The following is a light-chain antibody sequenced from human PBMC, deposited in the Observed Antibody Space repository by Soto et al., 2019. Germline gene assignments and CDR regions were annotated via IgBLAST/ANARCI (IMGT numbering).Light chain of an antibody. CDR3: QQYNSYSLT. J-gene: IGKJ1*01. CDR1: QDISNY. V-gene: IGKV1-5*01. Sequence: EIQMTPSPSTLSASVGDRVTITCQASQDISNYLNWYQQKPGKAPKLLIYDASSLESGVPSRFSGSGSGTEFTLTISSLQPDDFATYYCQQYNSYSLTFGQGTKVDIK. CDR2: DAS.